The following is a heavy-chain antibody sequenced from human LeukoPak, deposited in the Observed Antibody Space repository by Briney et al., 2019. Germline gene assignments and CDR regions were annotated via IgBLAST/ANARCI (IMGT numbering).Heavy chain of an antibody. CDR3: ATTFDYGDFS. CDR1: GYTFTDYY. CDR2: INPNSGGT. D-gene: IGHD4-17*01. V-gene: IGHV1-2*06. J-gene: IGHJ5*02. Sequence: ASVKVSCQASGYTFTDYYIHWVRQAPGQGLEWMGRINPNSGGTNYAQKFRGRVTMPRKTPSNTAHLDLSQLRSDDTPVYYCATTFDYGDFSWGQGTLVTVSS.